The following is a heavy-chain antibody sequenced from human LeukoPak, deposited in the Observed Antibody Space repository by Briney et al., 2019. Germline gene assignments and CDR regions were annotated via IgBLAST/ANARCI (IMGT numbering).Heavy chain of an antibody. CDR2: IYYSGST. Sequence: SETLSLTCTVSGGSISSSSYYWGWIRQPPGKGLEWIGSIYYSGSTYYNPSLKSRVTISVDTSKNQFSLKLSSVTAADTAVYYCARHDSSGYSWFDPWGQGTLVTVSS. D-gene: IGHD3-22*01. J-gene: IGHJ5*02. CDR1: GGSISSSSYY. CDR3: ARHDSSGYSWFDP. V-gene: IGHV4-39*01.